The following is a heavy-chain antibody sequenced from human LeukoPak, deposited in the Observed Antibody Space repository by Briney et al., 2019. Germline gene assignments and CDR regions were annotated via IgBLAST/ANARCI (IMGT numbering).Heavy chain of an antibody. D-gene: IGHD4-17*01. V-gene: IGHV1-18*01. CDR3: AKDIKRTKRGTVTTYYYSGMDV. CDR1: GYTFTSYG. J-gene: IGHJ6*02. Sequence: ASVKVSCKASGYTFTSYGISWVRQAPGQGLEWMGWISAYNGNTNYAQKLQGRVTMTTDTSTSTAYMELRSLRSDDTAVYYCAKDIKRTKRGTVTTYYYSGMDVWGQGTTVTVSS. CDR2: ISAYNGNT.